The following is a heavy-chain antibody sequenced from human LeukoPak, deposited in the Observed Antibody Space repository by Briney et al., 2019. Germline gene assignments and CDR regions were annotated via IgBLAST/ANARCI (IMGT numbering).Heavy chain of an antibody. J-gene: IGHJ5*02. Sequence: ASLKVSCKTSGYTFTDYDVNWVRQAPGQGLEWMGYIHPRSGYSESAQRFQGRLSMTRDVSTDTAYMELSTLTSDDTAVYYCARVTSGMRYNWFDPWGQGTLIIVSS. D-gene: IGHD2-2*01. CDR1: GYTFTDYD. CDR3: ARVTSGMRYNWFDP. CDR2: IHPRSGYS. V-gene: IGHV1-8*01.